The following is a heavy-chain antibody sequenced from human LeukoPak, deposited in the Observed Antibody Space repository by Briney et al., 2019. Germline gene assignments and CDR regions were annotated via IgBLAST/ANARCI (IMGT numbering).Heavy chain of an antibody. J-gene: IGHJ3*02. CDR1: GGSISSGGYY. V-gene: IGHV4-31*03. CDR3: ARDEPFRRWAFDI. D-gene: IGHD2/OR15-2a*01. CDR2: IYYSGST. Sequence: PSETLSLTCTVSGGSISSGGYYWSWIRQHPGTGLEWIGYIYYSGSTYYNPSLKGRVTISVDTSKNQFSLKLSSVTAADTAVYYCARDEPFRRWAFDIWGQGTMVTVSS.